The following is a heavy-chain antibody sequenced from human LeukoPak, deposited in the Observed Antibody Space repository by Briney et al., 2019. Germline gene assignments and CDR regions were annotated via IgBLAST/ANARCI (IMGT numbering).Heavy chain of an antibody. D-gene: IGHD5-18*01. V-gene: IGHV1-2*06. CDR2: INPNSGGT. J-gene: IGHJ6*04. Sequence: GASVKVSCNASGYTFTGYYMHWVRQAPGQGLEWMGRINPNSGGTNYAQKFQGRVTMTRDTSISTAYMELSRLRSDDTAVYYCAGGTRGRDTAMVTMDVWGKGTTVTVSS. CDR3: AGGTRGRDTAMVTMDV. CDR1: GYTFTGYY.